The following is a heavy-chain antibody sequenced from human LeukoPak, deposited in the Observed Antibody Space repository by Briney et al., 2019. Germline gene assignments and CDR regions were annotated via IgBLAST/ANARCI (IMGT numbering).Heavy chain of an antibody. D-gene: IGHD3-9*01. CDR2: ISWNSGSI. CDR3: AREGAKGDDWLLQYYFDY. CDR1: GFTFDDYA. V-gene: IGHV3-9*01. Sequence: GGSLRLSCAASGFTFDDYAMHWVRQAPGKGLEGVSGISWNSGSIGYADSVKGRFTISRDNAKNSLYLQMNSLRAEDTAVYYCAREGAKGDDWLLQYYFDYWGQGTLVTVSS. J-gene: IGHJ4*02.